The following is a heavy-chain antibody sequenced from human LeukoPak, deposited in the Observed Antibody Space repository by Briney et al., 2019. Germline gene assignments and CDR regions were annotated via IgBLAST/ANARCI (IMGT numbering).Heavy chain of an antibody. J-gene: IGHJ4*02. V-gene: IGHV3-48*02. CDR2: ISSGSTTI. CDR3: AGQKGMDY. Sequence: GGSLRLSCAASGFTFSSYTMSWVRQAPGKGLEWASSISSGSTTIFYADSVKGRFTISRDNAKNSLYLQMNSLRDEDTAVYYCAGQKGMDYWGQGTLVTVSS. CDR1: GFTFSSYT.